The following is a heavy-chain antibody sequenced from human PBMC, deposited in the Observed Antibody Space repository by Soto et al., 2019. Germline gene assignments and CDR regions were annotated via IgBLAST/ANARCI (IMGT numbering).Heavy chain of an antibody. V-gene: IGHV3-30*18. CDR2: ISYDGSNK. Sequence: GESLKISCAASGFTFSSYGMHWVRQAPGKGLEWVAVISYDGSNKYYADSVKGRFTISRDNSKNTLYLQMNSLRAEDTAVYYCAKIELPDYWGQGTLVTVSS. CDR1: GFTFSSYG. D-gene: IGHD1-26*01. CDR3: AKIELPDY. J-gene: IGHJ4*02.